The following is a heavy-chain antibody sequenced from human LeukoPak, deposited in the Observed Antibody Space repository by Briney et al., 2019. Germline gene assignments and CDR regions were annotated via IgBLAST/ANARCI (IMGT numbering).Heavy chain of an antibody. J-gene: IGHJ5*02. CDR1: GGSISSSSYY. D-gene: IGHD6-13*01. Sequence: SETLSLTCTVSGGSISSSSYYWGWIRQPPGKGLERIGSIYYSGSTYYNPSLKSRVTISVDTSKNQFSLKLSSVTAADTAVYYCARTKIAAAGTGGNWFDPWGQGTLVTVSS. CDR3: ARTKIAAAGTGGNWFDP. CDR2: IYYSGST. V-gene: IGHV4-39*07.